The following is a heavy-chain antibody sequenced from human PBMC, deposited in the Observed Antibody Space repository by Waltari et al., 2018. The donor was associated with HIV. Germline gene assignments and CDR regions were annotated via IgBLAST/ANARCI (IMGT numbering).Heavy chain of an antibody. Sequence: GDSVSSNSAAWNWIRQSPSRGLEWLGRTYYRSKWYNDYAVSVKSRITINPDTSKNQFSLQLNSVTPEDTAVYYCARDEAVADLTHGGFDYWGQGTLVTVSS. J-gene: IGHJ4*02. CDR2: TYYRSKWYN. CDR1: GDSVSSNSAA. CDR3: ARDEAVADLTHGGFDY. V-gene: IGHV6-1*01. D-gene: IGHD6-19*01.